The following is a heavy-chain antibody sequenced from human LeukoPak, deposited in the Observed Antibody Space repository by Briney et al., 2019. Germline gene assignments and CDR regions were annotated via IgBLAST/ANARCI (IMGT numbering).Heavy chain of an antibody. CDR2: INHSGST. CDR3: ARGREHYGSGSYHDY. V-gene: IGHV4-34*01. D-gene: IGHD3-10*01. Sequence: SETLSLTCAVYGGFFSGYYWSWIRQPPGKGLEWIGEINHSGSTNYNPSLKSRVTISVDTSKNQFSLKLSSVTAADTAVYYCARGREHYGSGSYHDYWGQGTLVTVSS. J-gene: IGHJ4*02. CDR1: GGFFSGYY.